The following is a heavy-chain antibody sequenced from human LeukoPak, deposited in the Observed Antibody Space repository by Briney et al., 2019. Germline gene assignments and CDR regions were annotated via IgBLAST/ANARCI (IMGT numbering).Heavy chain of an antibody. CDR2: IKQDGSDK. V-gene: IGHV3-7*03. J-gene: IGHJ4*02. Sequence: GGSLRLSCEASGFTFFSYWMSWVRQAPGKGLEWVANIKQDGSDKYYVDSVKGRFTISRDNAKNSLYLQMNSLRAEDTAVYYCAKEPDYYDTYWGQGTLVTVSS. D-gene: IGHD3-22*01. CDR3: AKEPDYYDTY. CDR1: GFTFFSYW.